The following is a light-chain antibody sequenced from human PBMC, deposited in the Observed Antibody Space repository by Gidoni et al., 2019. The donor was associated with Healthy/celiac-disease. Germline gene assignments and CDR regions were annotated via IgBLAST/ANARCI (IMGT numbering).Light chain of an antibody. CDR1: QSLLHSNGYNY. Sequence: DIVMTQSPLSLPVTPGEPASISCRSSQSLLHSNGYNYLDWYLQKPGQSPQLLIYLGSNRASGVPDRFSGSGSGTDFTLKISRVEAEDVGVYYCMQALQTPCSFGQETKLEIK. V-gene: IGKV2-28*01. CDR2: LGS. CDR3: MQALQTPCS. J-gene: IGKJ2*04.